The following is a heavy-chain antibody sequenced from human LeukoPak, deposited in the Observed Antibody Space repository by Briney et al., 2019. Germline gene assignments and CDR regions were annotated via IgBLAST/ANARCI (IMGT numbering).Heavy chain of an antibody. J-gene: IGHJ4*02. CDR1: GGSFSGYY. CDR3: ARAPSYGDYAYLDY. D-gene: IGHD4-17*01. CDR2: INHSGST. V-gene: IGHV4-34*01. Sequence: SETLSLTCAAYGGSFSGYYWSWIRQPPGKGLEWVGEINHSGSTNYNPSLKSRVTISVDTSKNQFSLKLSSVTAADTAVYYCARAPSYGDYAYLDYWGQGTLVTVSS.